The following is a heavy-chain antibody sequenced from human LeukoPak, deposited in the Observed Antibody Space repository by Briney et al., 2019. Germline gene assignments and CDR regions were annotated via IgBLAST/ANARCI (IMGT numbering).Heavy chain of an antibody. J-gene: IGHJ5*02. V-gene: IGHV4-59*08. Sequence: SPSETLSLTCTVSGASVSSDYWSWIRQSPGKGLEWIGYIYHSGHTMSNPSLKSRVSLSLDTSNNQFSLKLSSVTAAGTAVYYCARHPFQYPFDHWGQGTVVSVSS. CDR2: IYHSGHT. CDR1: GASVSSDY. D-gene: IGHD2/OR15-2a*01. CDR3: ARHPFQYPFDH.